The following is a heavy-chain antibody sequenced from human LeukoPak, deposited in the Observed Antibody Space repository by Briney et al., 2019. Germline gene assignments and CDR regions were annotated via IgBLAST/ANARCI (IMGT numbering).Heavy chain of an antibody. CDR2: MNPNSGNT. J-gene: IGHJ3*02. CDR1: GHTFTNYG. V-gene: IGHV1-8*03. Sequence: ASVKVSCKASGHTFTNYGIIWVRQATGQGLEWMGWMNPNSGNTGYAQKFQGGVTITRNTSISTAYMELSSLRSEDTAVYYCARRAPVLLWFGELSRDAFDIWGQGTMVTVSS. CDR3: ARRAPVLLWFGELSRDAFDI. D-gene: IGHD3-10*01.